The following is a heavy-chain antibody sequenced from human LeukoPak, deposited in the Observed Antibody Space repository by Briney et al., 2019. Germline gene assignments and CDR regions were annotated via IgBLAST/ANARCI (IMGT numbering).Heavy chain of an antibody. D-gene: IGHD3-22*01. J-gene: IGHJ4*02. V-gene: IGHV1-46*01. CDR1: GYTFTSHY. Sequence: GASVKVSFKASGYTFTSHYVHWVRQAPGQGLEWMGTINPSDGSATYAQKFQGRVTMTEDTSTDTAYMELSSLRSEDTAVYYCATDTRESSGYPGFDYWGQGTLVTVSS. CDR3: ATDTRESSGYPGFDY. CDR2: INPSDGSA.